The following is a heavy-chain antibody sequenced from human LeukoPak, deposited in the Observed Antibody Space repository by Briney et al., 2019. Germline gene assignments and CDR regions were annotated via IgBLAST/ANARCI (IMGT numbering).Heavy chain of an antibody. CDR2: IYHSGST. CDR1: GYSISSGYY. D-gene: IGHD1-26*01. Sequence: SETLSLTCTVSGYSISSGYYWGWIRQPPGKGLEWIGSIYHSGSTYYNPSLKSRVTISVDTSKNQFSLKLSSVTAADTAVYYCASGKLGAPNWFDPWGQGTLVTVSS. J-gene: IGHJ5*02. V-gene: IGHV4-38-2*02. CDR3: ASGKLGAPNWFDP.